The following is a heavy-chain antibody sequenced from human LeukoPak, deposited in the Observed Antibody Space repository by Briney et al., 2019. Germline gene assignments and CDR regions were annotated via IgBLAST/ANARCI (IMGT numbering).Heavy chain of an antibody. CDR1: GYTFTGYF. J-gene: IGHJ5*02. Sequence: ASVKVSCKASGYTFTGYFMHWVRQAPGQGLEWMGWINPNNGDTNYAQTFQGRVTMTRDTSISTAYMELSNLRSDDTAMFYCARDPYGSGSSNWFDPWGQGTLVTVSS. CDR3: ARDPYGSGSSNWFDP. V-gene: IGHV1-2*02. D-gene: IGHD3-10*01. CDR2: INPNNGDT.